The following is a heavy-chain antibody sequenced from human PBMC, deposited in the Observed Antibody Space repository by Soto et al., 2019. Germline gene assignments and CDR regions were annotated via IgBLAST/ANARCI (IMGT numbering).Heavy chain of an antibody. CDR2: IFSTGTT. CDR1: GGSINNLY. Sequence: QVQLQESGPGLVKPSETLSLTCTVSGGSINNLYWSWIRQPPGKGLEWIAYIFSTGTTSYNPSLKGRVTVSVNTSKNQVYLHLNSVTAADSAVYYCARHPQVPYFQHGLDYWGQGTLFTVSS. V-gene: IGHV4-59*08. J-gene: IGHJ4*02. D-gene: IGHD3-10*01. CDR3: ARHPQVPYFQHGLDY.